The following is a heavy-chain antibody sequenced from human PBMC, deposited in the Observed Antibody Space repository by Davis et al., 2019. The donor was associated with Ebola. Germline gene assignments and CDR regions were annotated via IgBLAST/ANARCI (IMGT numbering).Heavy chain of an antibody. CDR3: ARLGRGYQDY. CDR1: GGSVSSGSYY. D-gene: IGHD3-16*01. CDR2: IYYSGST. J-gene: IGHJ4*02. V-gene: IGHV4-61*01. Sequence: SETLSLTCTVSGGSVSSGSYYWSWIRQPPGKGLEWIGYIYYSGSTNYNPSLKSRVTISVDTSKNQFSLKLSSVTAADTAVYYCARLGRGYQDYWGQGTLVTVSS.